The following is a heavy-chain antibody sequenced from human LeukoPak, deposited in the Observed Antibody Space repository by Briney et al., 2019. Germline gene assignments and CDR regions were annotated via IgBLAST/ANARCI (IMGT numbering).Heavy chain of an antibody. CDR2: IYPGDSDT. J-gene: IGHJ6*03. V-gene: IGHV5-51*01. Sequence: GESLKISCKGSGYSFTSYWIGWVREMPGKGLEWMGIIYPGDSDTRYSPSFQGQVTISADKSISTAYLQWSSLKASDTAMYYCARTRHYYGSWYYYMDVWGKGTTVTISS. CDR3: ARTRHYYGSWYYYMDV. CDR1: GYSFTSYW. D-gene: IGHD3-10*01.